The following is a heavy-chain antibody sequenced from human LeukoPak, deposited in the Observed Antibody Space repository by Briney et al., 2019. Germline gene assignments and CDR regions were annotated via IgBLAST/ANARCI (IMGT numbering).Heavy chain of an antibody. V-gene: IGHV3-23*01. D-gene: IGHD5-12*01. Sequence: PGGSLRLSCAASGFTFSTYAMNWVRQAPGKGLEWVSVISGSGGSTNYADSVKGRFTISRDESKNTLYLQMNSLRAEDTAVYYCAKGSHSGYDFYHFDYWGQGTLVTVSS. CDR2: ISGSGGST. CDR1: GFTFSTYA. CDR3: AKGSHSGYDFYHFDY. J-gene: IGHJ4*02.